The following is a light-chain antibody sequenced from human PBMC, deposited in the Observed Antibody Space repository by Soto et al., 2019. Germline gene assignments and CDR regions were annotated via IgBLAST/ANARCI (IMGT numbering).Light chain of an antibody. J-gene: IGKJ5*01. CDR2: AAS. Sequence: DIQMTQSPSSLSASVGDRVTITCRASQGISNFLAWYQQKPGKVPKLLISAASTLQSGVPSRFSGSGSGTDFTLTITSLQPEDVATYYCQKYSSVITFGQGTRLGIK. CDR1: QGISNF. V-gene: IGKV1-27*01. CDR3: QKYSSVIT.